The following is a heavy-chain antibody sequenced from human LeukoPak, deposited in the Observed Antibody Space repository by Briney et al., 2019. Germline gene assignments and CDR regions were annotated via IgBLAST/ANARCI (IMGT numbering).Heavy chain of an antibody. Sequence: TGGSLRLSCAASGFTFSTYWMSWVRQAPGKGLEWVANIKQDGSDKFYVDSVKGRFTISRDNAKNSMYLQMNSLRAEETAVYYCARVLPVASRDYWGQGTLVTVSS. V-gene: IGHV3-7*01. CDR2: IKQDGSDK. J-gene: IGHJ4*02. CDR1: GFTFSTYW. D-gene: IGHD2-2*01. CDR3: ARVLPVASRDY.